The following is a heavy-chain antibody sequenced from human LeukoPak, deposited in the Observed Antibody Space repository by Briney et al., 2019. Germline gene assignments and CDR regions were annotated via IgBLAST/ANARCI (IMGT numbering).Heavy chain of an antibody. CDR1: GYTFTGYY. D-gene: IGHD3-10*01. V-gene: IGHV1-2*02. CDR3: ARSLWFGEYYYYYYMDV. Sequence: ASVKVSCKASGYTFTGYYMHWVRQAPGQGLEWMGWINPNSGGTDYAQKFQGRVTITRNTSISTAYMELSSLRSEDTAVYYCARSLWFGEYYYYYYMDVWGKGTTVTVSS. J-gene: IGHJ6*03. CDR2: INPNSGGT.